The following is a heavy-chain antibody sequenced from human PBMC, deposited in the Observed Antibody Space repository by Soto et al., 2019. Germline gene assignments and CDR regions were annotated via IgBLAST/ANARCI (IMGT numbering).Heavy chain of an antibody. CDR1: GFTFSRYG. V-gene: IGHV3-30*18. CDR2: ISYDGSNK. D-gene: IGHD3-22*01. Sequence: PGGSLRLSCAASGFTFSRYGMHWVRQAPGKGLEWVAVISYDGSNKYYADSVKGRFTISRDNSKNTLYLQMNSLRAEDTAVYYCAKAKYYYDSSGYFDYWGQGT. J-gene: IGHJ4*02. CDR3: AKAKYYYDSSGYFDY.